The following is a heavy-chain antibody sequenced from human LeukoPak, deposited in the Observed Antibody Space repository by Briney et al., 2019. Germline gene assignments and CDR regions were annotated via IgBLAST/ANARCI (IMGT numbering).Heavy chain of an antibody. Sequence: SETLSLTCTVSGGSISSYYWSWIRQPAGKGLEWIGRIYTSGSTNYNPSLKSRVTISVDTSKNQFSLKLSSVTAADTAVYYCARDQDYYGSGSYYNVWGQGTLVTVSS. D-gene: IGHD3-10*01. CDR3: ARDQDYYGSGSYYNV. J-gene: IGHJ4*02. CDR1: GGSISSYY. V-gene: IGHV4-4*07. CDR2: IYTSGST.